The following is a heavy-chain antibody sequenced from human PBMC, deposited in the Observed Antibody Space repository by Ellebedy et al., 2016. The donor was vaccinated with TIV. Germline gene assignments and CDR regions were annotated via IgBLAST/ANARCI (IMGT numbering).Heavy chain of an antibody. CDR1: GGSISSGGYY. CDR2: IYYSGST. D-gene: IGHD2-2*01. Sequence: SETLSLTXTVSGGSISSGGYYWSWIRQHPGKGLELIGYIYYSGSTYYNPSLKSRVTISVDTSKNQFSLKLTSVTAADTAVYYCARGGFCSSTSCYLRWFDPWGQGTLVTVSS. V-gene: IGHV4-31*03. J-gene: IGHJ5*02. CDR3: ARGGFCSSTSCYLRWFDP.